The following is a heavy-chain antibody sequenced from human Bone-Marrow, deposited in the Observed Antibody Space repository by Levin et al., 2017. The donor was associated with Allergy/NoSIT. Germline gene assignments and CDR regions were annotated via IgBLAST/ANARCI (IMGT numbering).Heavy chain of an antibody. J-gene: IGHJ3*01. CDR3: AALNQYNGFAF. CDR2: IKSKGAGGTT. CDR1: GFTFSNIW. Sequence: GGSLRLSCAASGFTFSNIWMNWVRQAPGKGLEWIGRIKSKGAGGTTDYSAPVKGRFIISRDDSKDTLHLQMNSLRTEDTAVYYCAALNQYNGFAFWGGGTLIAVS. V-gene: IGHV3-15*01. D-gene: IGHD1-1*01.